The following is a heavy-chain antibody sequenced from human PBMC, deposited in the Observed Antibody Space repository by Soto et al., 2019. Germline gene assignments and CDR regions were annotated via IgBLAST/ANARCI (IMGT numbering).Heavy chain of an antibody. CDR3: ASSEQGPFHYYIAV. V-gene: IGHV1-18*01. CDR1: GYTFTSYG. J-gene: IGHJ6*03. Sequence: GASVKVSCKASGYTFTSYGISWVRQAPGQGLEWMGWISAYNGNTNYAQKLQGRVTMTTDTSTSTAYMELRSLRSDDTAVYYCASSEQGPFHYYIAVWAKRTTVTVSS. CDR2: ISAYNGNT. D-gene: IGHD6-19*01.